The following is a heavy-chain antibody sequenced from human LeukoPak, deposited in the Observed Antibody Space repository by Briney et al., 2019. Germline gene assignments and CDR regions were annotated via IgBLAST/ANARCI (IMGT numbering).Heavy chain of an antibody. D-gene: IGHD3-10*01. CDR3: AKQRNFYGSDTSSDV. J-gene: IGHJ6*02. CDR2: IKRDETEK. Sequence: GGSLRLSCAASGFSFSNHWMSWVRQAPGKGLEWVANIKRDETEKFYVDSVKGRFTISRDNAKNSLYLQMNSLRAEDAAVYYCAKQRNFYGSDTSSDVWGQGTTVTVSS. V-gene: IGHV3-7*05. CDR1: GFSFSNHW.